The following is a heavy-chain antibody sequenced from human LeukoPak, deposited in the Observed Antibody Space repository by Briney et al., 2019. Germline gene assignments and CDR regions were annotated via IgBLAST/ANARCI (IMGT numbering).Heavy chain of an antibody. J-gene: IGHJ6*02. Sequence: SETLSLTCTVSGGSISSYYWSWIRQPPGKGLEWIGYIYYSGSTNYNPSLKSRVTISVDTSKNQFSLKLSSVTAADTAVYYCARAPRSSSSWYYYYYGMDVWGQGTTVTVSS. CDR1: GGSISSYY. CDR3: ARAPRSSSSWYYYYYGMDV. CDR2: IYYSGST. V-gene: IGHV4-59*12. D-gene: IGHD6-13*01.